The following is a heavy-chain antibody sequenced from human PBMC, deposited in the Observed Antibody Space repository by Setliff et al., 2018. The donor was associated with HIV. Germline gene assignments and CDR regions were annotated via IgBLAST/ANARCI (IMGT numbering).Heavy chain of an antibody. J-gene: IGHJ4*02. D-gene: IGHD2-2*02. V-gene: IGHV3-23*01. CDR1: GGSISSYY. Sequence: LSLTCTVSGGSISSYYWSWVRQAPGKGLEWVSTISAGGGDTYYADSVKGRFTISRDKSKNTLSLQMNSLRAEDTAVYYCAKASVTSIQYFDYWGQGTQVTVSS. CDR3: AKASVTSIQYFDY. CDR2: ISAGGGDT.